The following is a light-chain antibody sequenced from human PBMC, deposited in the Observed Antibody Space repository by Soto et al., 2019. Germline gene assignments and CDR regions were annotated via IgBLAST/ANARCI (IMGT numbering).Light chain of an antibody. CDR1: SSDVGGYNY. Sequence: QSALTQPASVSASPGQSITISCTGTSSDVGGYNYVSWYQQRPGKAPKLIIYELSHRPSGVSNRFSGTKSGNTASLTISGLQAEDETDYYCTPYTNSGTHVCGTGTKVTVL. V-gene: IGLV2-14*01. CDR2: ELS. CDR3: TPYTNSGTHV. J-gene: IGLJ1*01.